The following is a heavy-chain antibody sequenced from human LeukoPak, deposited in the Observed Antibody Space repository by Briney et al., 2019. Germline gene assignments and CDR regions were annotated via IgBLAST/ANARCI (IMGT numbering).Heavy chain of an antibody. CDR2: ISTYNGNT. CDR3: ARGGRITLVRGVLYYYMDV. CDR1: GYTFTSYG. D-gene: IGHD3-10*01. J-gene: IGHJ6*03. Sequence: ASVKVSCKASGYTFTSYGISWVRQAPGQGLEWVGWISTYNGNTNYAQKLQGRVTMTTDTSTSTAYMELRSLRSDDTAVYYCARGGRITLVRGVLYYYMDVWGKGTTVTISS. V-gene: IGHV1-18*01.